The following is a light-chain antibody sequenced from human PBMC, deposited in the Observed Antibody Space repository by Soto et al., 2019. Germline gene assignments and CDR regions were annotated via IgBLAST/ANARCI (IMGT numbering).Light chain of an antibody. J-gene: IGLJ1*01. CDR2: EGT. CDR1: SSDVGSYNL. V-gene: IGLV2-23*01. CDR3: CSHAGSSTSYV. Sequence: QSVLTQPASVSGSPGQSITISCTGTSSDVGSYNLVSWYQQHPGKAPKLIIFEGTKRPSGVSDRFSGSKSGNTASLTISGLQAEDEADYHCCSHAGSSTSYVFGTGTKLTVL.